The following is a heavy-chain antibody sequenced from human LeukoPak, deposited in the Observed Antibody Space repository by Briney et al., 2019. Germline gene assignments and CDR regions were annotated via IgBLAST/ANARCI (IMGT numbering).Heavy chain of an antibody. Sequence: PGGSLRLSCAASGFTFSSYAMSWVRQAPGKGLEWVSAISGSGGSTYYADSVKGRFTISRDNSKNTLYLQMNSLRAEDTAVYYCAKMEVRGVTRPVNDYWGQGTLVTVSS. CDR3: AKMEVRGVTRPVNDY. CDR2: ISGSGGST. D-gene: IGHD3-10*01. J-gene: IGHJ4*02. V-gene: IGHV3-23*01. CDR1: GFTFSSYA.